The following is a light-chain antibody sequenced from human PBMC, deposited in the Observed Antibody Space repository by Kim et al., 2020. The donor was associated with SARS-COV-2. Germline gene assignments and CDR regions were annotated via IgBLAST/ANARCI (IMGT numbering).Light chain of an antibody. CDR1: QGISTY. V-gene: IGKV1-9*01. CDR3: QQLNSYPIT. J-gene: IGKJ3*01. CDR2: AAS. Sequence: ASVGDRVTITFRASQGISTYLAWYQQEPGKAPKLLIYAASTLQSGVPSRFSGSGSGTDFTLTISSLQPEDFATYYCQQLNSYPITFGPGTKVDIK.